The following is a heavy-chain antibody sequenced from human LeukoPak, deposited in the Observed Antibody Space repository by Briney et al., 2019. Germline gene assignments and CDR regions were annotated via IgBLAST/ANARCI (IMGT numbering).Heavy chain of an antibody. CDR3: TKDITAGGADV. V-gene: IGHV3-9*01. CDR1: GPSFDVYA. J-gene: IGHJ6*02. D-gene: IGHD2-21*02. CDR2: FSLDTDRI. Sequence: GGSLRLSCTVSGPSFDVYAMHWVRQVPGKGLEWVSGFSLDTDRIGCADSVKGRFTISRDNAKNSLYLEMNSLRVEDTALYYCTKDITAGGADVWGQGTTVTVSS.